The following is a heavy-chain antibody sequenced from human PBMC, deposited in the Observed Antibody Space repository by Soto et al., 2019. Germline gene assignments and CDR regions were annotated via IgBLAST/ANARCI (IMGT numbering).Heavy chain of an antibody. CDR1: GFTFNNFA. V-gene: IGHV3-23*01. D-gene: IGHD6-13*01. J-gene: IGHJ4*02. Sequence: EVQLLESGGALVQPGGSLRLACAASGFTFNNFAMSWVRQAPWKGLEWVSGITASGSFTYYAASVKGRFTISRDNRKNTLSLQIDSLRGEDTASYYCVKDSSRWYYFDYWGPGTLVTVSS. CDR2: ITASGSFT. CDR3: VKDSSRWYYFDY.